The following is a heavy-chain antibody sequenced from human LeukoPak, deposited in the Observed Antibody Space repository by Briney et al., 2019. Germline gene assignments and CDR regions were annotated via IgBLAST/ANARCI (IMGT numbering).Heavy chain of an antibody. CDR3: ARESGYAVGDF. Sequence: GGSLRLSCAASSFHVITYYMNWFHQAPGKGLEWASVIYSDFRTYYADSVKGRFIISKDTSKNTLYLQMNNLRADDTAVYYCARESGYAVGDFWGQGTLVTVSS. V-gene: IGHV3-53*01. CDR1: SFHVITYY. J-gene: IGHJ4*02. D-gene: IGHD5-12*01. CDR2: IYSDFRT.